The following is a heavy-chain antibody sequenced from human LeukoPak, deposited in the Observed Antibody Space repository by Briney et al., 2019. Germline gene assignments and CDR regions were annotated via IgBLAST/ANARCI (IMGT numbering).Heavy chain of an antibody. Sequence: GGSLRLSCAASGFTFSSYAMSWVRQAPGKGQEWVSTINGSGDRKYYTDSVKGRFTISRVSSENTLYLQMNSLRADDTAVYYCAKDPYSSPYYGPGYLGQGTLVTVSS. CDR1: GFTFSSYA. J-gene: IGHJ4*02. D-gene: IGHD6-19*01. V-gene: IGHV3-23*01. CDR2: INGSGDRK. CDR3: AKDPYSSPYYGPGY.